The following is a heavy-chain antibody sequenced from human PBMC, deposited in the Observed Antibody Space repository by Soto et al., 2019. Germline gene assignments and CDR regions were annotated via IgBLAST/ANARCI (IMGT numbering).Heavy chain of an antibody. J-gene: IGHJ6*02. Sequence: QVQLVQSGAEVKKPGASVKVSCKASGYTFTSYGISWVRQAPGQGLEWMGWISAYNGNTNYAQKLQGTVTMTPDTSTSPAYMELRSLRSDDTAVYYCASTTYYDFWSGSPLGGDYGMDVWGQGTTVTVSS. V-gene: IGHV1-18*01. D-gene: IGHD3-3*01. CDR1: GYTFTSYG. CDR3: ASTTYYDFWSGSPLGGDYGMDV. CDR2: ISAYNGNT.